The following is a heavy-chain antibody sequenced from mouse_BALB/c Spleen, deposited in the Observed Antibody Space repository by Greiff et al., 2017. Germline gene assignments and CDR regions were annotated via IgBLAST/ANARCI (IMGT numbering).Heavy chain of an antibody. Sequence: EVKLMESGGGLVQPGGSLKLSCAASGFTFSSYGMSWVRQTPDKRLELVATINSNGGSTYYPDSVKGRFTISRDNAKNTLYLQMSSLKSEDTAMYYCARDLIYYDYDWGQGTLVTVSA. CDR1: GFTFSSYG. CDR3: ARDLIYYDYD. CDR2: INSNGGST. D-gene: IGHD2-4*01. J-gene: IGHJ3*01. V-gene: IGHV5-6-3*01.